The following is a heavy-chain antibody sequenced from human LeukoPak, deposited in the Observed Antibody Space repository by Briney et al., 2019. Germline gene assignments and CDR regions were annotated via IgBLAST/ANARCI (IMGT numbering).Heavy chain of an antibody. J-gene: IGHJ4*02. CDR2: ISASGADT. Sequence: PGGSLRLFCAASGFTLSSYATSGVRQATGKGLECVSAISASGADTYYADSVKGRFTISRDTSKNTVYLQMNSLRDEDTAVYYCAKQLDSGNFYPTGDDYWGRGTLVTVSS. V-gene: IGHV3-23*01. D-gene: IGHD3-10*01. CDR3: AKQLDSGNFYPTGDDY. CDR1: GFTLSSYA.